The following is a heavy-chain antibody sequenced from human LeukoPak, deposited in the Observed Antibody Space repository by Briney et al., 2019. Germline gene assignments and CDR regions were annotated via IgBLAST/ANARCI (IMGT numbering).Heavy chain of an antibody. CDR3: ARDESYDILTGYHYYYYGMDV. CDR1: GYSFTSFG. D-gene: IGHD3-9*01. CDR2: SSAYNGNT. J-gene: IGHJ6*02. V-gene: IGHV1-18*01. Sequence: GASVKVSCKASGYSFTSFGISWERQAPGQGLEWMGWSSAYNGNTNDVQKFQGRVTMTTDTSTSTAYMELRSLRSDDTAVYYCARDESYDILTGYHYYYYGMDVWGQGTTVTVSS.